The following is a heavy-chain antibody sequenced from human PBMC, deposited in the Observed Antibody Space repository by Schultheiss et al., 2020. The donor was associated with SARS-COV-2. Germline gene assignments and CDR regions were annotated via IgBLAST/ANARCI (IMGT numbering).Heavy chain of an antibody. J-gene: IGHJ4*02. CDR1: GGSISSSSYY. Sequence: SETLSLTCTVSGGSISSSSYYWGWIRQPPGKGLEWIGSIFYSGSTYYNPSLKSRVTISVDTSKNQFSLKLSSVTAADTAVYYCASAPIAAAGKGGIDYWGQGNLVTVSS. CDR3: ASAPIAAAGKGGIDY. D-gene: IGHD6-13*01. CDR2: IFYSGST. V-gene: IGHV4-39*07.